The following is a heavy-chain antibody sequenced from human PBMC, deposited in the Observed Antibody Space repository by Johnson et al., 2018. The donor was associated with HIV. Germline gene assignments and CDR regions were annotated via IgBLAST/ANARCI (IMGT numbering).Heavy chain of an antibody. CDR2: ISWNSGSL. V-gene: IGHV3-9*01. J-gene: IGHJ3*02. CDR1: GFTFNNYP. Sequence: VQLVESGGGVVQPGRSLRLSCAASGFTFNNYPMHWVRQAPGKGLEWVSGISWNSGSLGYADSVKGRFTISRDNAKNTLYLQMNSLRAEDTAVYYCARESLDAFDIWGQGTMVTVSS. CDR3: ARESLDAFDI.